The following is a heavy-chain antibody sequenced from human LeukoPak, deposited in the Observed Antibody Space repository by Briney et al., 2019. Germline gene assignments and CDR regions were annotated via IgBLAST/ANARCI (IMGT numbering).Heavy chain of an antibody. CDR1: GFTFGTYT. J-gene: IGHJ4*02. Sequence: QPGGSLRLSCAASGFTFGTYTMYWVRHPPGKRLEWVSIIGSSGGGIHYADSVKGRFTISRDNSKNALYLQMNSLRVEDTAVYYCAIDPNWGTHSWGQGVLVTVSS. V-gene: IGHV3-23*01. CDR2: IGSSGGGI. D-gene: IGHD7-27*01. CDR3: AIDPNWGTHS.